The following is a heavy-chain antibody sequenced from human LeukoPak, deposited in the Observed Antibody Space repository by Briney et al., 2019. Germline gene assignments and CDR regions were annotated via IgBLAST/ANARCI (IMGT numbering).Heavy chain of an antibody. J-gene: IGHJ4*02. CDR2: IFSGGST. D-gene: IGHD6-19*01. CDR1: GFTVSSNY. Sequence: PGGSLRLSCVASGFTVSSNYMSWVRQAPRKGLEWVSAIFSGGSTFYADSVTGRFTISRDNSKNTVYLEMNSLRAEDTAVYYCARDLKTSGWYGDFDYWGQGTLVTVSS. V-gene: IGHV3-53*01. CDR3: ARDLKTSGWYGDFDY.